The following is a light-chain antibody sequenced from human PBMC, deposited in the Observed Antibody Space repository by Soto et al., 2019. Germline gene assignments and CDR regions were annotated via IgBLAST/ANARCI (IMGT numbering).Light chain of an antibody. Sequence: EIVMTQSPATLSVSPGEIATLSCRASQSVSRNLAWYQQKPGQAPRIIIYGASTRATGIPARFSGSGSGTECTITISSLQSEDVAVYYCQQYGSSPWTLGQGTKVDIK. CDR1: QSVSRN. J-gene: IGKJ1*01. CDR2: GAS. CDR3: QQYGSSPWT. V-gene: IGKV3-15*01.